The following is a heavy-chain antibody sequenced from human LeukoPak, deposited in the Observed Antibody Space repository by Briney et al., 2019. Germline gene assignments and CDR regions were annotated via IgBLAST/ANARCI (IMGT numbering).Heavy chain of an antibody. CDR2: INPNSGGT. CDR3: ARDSLSYSSSWYYYYYGMDV. Sequence: ASVKVSCKSSGYTFTGYYMHWVRQAPGQGLEWMGWINPNSGGTNYAQKFQGRVTMTRDTSISTAYMELSRLRSDDTAVYYCARDSLSYSSSWYYYYYGMDVGGQGTTVTVSS. V-gene: IGHV1-2*02. D-gene: IGHD6-13*01. J-gene: IGHJ6*02. CDR1: GYTFTGYY.